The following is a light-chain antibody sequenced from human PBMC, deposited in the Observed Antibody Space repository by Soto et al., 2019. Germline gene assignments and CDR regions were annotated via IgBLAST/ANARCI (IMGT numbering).Light chain of an antibody. V-gene: IGKV3D-15*01. Sequence: EIVLTQSPGTLSLSPGERATLSCRASQSISSTYLAWYQQKPGQAPRLLIHDVYNRATGIPDRFSGSESGTEFTLTISSLHSEDFAVYYCQQYNNWPPWTFGQGTKVDIK. CDR1: QSISST. J-gene: IGKJ1*01. CDR3: QQYNNWPPWT. CDR2: DVY.